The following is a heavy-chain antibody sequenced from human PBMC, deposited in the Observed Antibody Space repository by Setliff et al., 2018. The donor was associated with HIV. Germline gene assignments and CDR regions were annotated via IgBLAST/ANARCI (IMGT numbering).Heavy chain of an antibody. Sequence: KASETLSLTCTVSGYSISSRYYWGWIRQPPGKGLEWIGSVYHTGSTYYNPSLKSRVTMSADTSKNQLSLKLRSVTAADTAVYYCARGIGTRYNYYMDVWGIGTTVTVSS. V-gene: IGHV4-38-2*02. CDR1: GYSISSRYY. D-gene: IGHD1-20*01. CDR2: VYHTGST. J-gene: IGHJ6*03. CDR3: ARGIGTRYNYYMDV.